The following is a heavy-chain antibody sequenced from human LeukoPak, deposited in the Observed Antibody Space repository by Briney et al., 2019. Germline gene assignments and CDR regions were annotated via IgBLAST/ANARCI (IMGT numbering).Heavy chain of an antibody. CDR3: ARGLRYCSGGRCYFSPPYYYYMDV. Sequence: GASVKVSCKASGYTFTSFDMNWVRQATGQGLEWMGWMNPNSGNTGYAQKFQARVTMTRNTSISTAYMELSSLRSEDTAVYYCARGLRYCSGGRCYFSPPYYYYMDVWGKGTTVTISS. V-gene: IGHV1-8*01. D-gene: IGHD2-15*01. CDR2: MNPNSGNT. J-gene: IGHJ6*03. CDR1: GYTFTSFD.